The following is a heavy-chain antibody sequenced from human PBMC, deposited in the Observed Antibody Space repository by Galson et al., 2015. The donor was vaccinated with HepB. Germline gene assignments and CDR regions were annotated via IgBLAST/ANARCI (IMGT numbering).Heavy chain of an antibody. Sequence: SLRLSCAASGFSFNNAWMSWVRQGPGKGLEWVGRIKTKADGGTRDYAAPVKGRFTISRDDSKKTLYLEMNSLKSEDTAVYYCTGRVTRDYWGQGTLVTVSS. J-gene: IGHJ4*02. CDR2: IKTKADGGTR. D-gene: IGHD4-17*01. CDR3: TGRVTRDY. CDR1: GFSFNNAW. V-gene: IGHV3-15*01.